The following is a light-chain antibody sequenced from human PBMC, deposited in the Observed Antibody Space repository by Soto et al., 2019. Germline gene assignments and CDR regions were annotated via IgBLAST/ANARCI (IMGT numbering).Light chain of an antibody. CDR2: AAS. Sequence: DIQMTQSPSSLSASVVDRVTITCLASQGIRNRLGWFQQRPGKAPKRLIYAASSLESGVPSRFSGSGSGTEFTLTISNLEPEDFAVYYCQQYGSSPITFGQGTRLEIK. CDR3: QQYGSSPIT. CDR1: QGIRNR. J-gene: IGKJ5*01. V-gene: IGKV1-17*02.